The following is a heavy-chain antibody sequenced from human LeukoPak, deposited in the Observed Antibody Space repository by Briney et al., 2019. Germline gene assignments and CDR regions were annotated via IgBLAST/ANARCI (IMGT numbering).Heavy chain of an antibody. CDR2: LTSAGYT. V-gene: IGHV3-23*01. CDR3: AKAGDSSGDYFIDY. CDR1: GLTFSGFA. D-gene: IGHD3-22*01. J-gene: IGHJ4*02. Sequence: PGGSLRLSCAAPGLTFSGFAMRWVRQAPGKRLEWVSTLTSAGYTYYADSVKGRFTISRDTSKTTLYLQMNSLRAEDTAVYYCAKAGDSSGDYFIDYWGQGTLVTVSS.